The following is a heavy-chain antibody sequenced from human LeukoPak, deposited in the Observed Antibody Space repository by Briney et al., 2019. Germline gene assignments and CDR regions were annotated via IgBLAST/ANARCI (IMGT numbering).Heavy chain of an antibody. CDR1: GGSVSSGSYY. CDR2: IYHTGST. CDR3: ARDVRTINVLTGYYRPYYFDY. J-gene: IGHJ4*02. V-gene: IGHV4-61*01. D-gene: IGHD3-9*01. Sequence: SETLSLTCTVSGGSVSSGSYYWSWIRQPPGKGLEWIGHIYHTGSTNYNPSLKSRATISLDTSKNQFSLKLTSVSAADTAVYYCARDVRTINVLTGYYRPYYFDYWGQGTLVTVSS.